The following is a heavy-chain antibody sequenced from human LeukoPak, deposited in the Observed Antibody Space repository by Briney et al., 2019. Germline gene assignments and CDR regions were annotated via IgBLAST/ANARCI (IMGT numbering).Heavy chain of an antibody. J-gene: IGHJ4*02. D-gene: IGHD5-12*01. Sequence: PSETLSLTCAVSGGSIGSSNWWSWVRQSPGKGLEWIGEIYHSGTTNYNPSLKSRVTISVDKSKNQFSLKLSSVTAADTAVYYCAVKGAVSGSFDYWGQGTLVTVSS. CDR2: IYHSGTT. CDR1: GGSIGSSNW. CDR3: AVKGAVSGSFDY. V-gene: IGHV4-4*02.